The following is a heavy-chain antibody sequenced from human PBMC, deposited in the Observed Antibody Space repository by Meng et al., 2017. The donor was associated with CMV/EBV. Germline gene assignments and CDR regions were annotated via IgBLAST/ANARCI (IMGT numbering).Heavy chain of an antibody. V-gene: IGHV1-2*02. CDR1: GYNFTGYY. CDR3: ARILRFGEPRGGGPFDY. J-gene: IGHJ4*02. D-gene: IGHD3-10*01. Sequence: HVQLEQSGGEVKKPRATVKVSCKASGYNFTGYYMHWVRQAPGQGLEWMGWINPNSGGTNYAKKFQGKVIITRDTSNNTAFMELSRLRSDDTAVDYCARILRFGEPRGGGPFDYWGQGTLVTVSS. CDR2: INPNSGGT.